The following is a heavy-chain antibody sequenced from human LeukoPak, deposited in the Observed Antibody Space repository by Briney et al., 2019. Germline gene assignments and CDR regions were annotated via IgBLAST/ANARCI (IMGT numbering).Heavy chain of an antibody. V-gene: IGHV5-51*01. J-gene: IGHJ3*02. CDR3: ARFWDGGSGSWGLDAFDI. CDR2: IYPGDSDT. CDR1: GYSFTSYW. D-gene: IGHD3-10*01. Sequence: GESLKISCKGSGYSFTSYWIGWVRQMPGKGLEWMGIIYPGDSDTRYSPSFQGQATISADKSISTAYLQWSSLKASDTAMYYCARFWDGGSGSWGLDAFDIWGQGTMVTVSS.